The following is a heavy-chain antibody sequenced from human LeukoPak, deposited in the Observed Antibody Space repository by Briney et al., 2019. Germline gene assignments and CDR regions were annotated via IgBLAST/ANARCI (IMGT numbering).Heavy chain of an antibody. CDR3: AKVKTDILIPDS. Sequence: PGGSLRLSCAASGFTFRLFGMHWVPQAPGKGLEWVSFIRFDGSNTYHADSVKGRFTISRDNSKNTLYLQMNSLTSEDTAVYYCAKVKTDILIPDSWGQGTLVTVSS. CDR2: IRFDGSNT. CDR1: GFTFRLFG. D-gene: IGHD2-21*02. V-gene: IGHV3-30*02. J-gene: IGHJ5*01.